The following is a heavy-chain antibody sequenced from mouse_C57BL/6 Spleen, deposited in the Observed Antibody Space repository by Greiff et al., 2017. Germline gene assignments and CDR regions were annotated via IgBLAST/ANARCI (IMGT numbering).Heavy chain of an antibody. Sequence: EVKLMESGGGLVKPGGSLKLSCAASGFTFSSYAMSWVRQTPEKRLEWVATISDGGSYTYYPDNVKGRFTISRDNAKNNLYLQMSHLKSEDTAMYYCARDYYSNFCFAYWGQGTLVTVSA. J-gene: IGHJ3*01. CDR2: ISDGGSYT. V-gene: IGHV5-4*01. D-gene: IGHD2-5*01. CDR3: ARDYYSNFCFAY. CDR1: GFTFSSYA.